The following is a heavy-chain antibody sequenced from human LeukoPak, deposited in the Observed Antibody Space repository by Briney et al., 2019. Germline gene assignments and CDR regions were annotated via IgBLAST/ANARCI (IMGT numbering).Heavy chain of an antibody. V-gene: IGHV3-21*04. D-gene: IGHD6-19*01. J-gene: IGHJ6*02. Sequence: PGGSLRLSCAASGFTFSSYSMNWVRQAPGKGLEWVSPISSGGTYIYYADSLKGRFTISRDNAKNSLYLQMNSLRAEDTAVYYCARDPRYSSGWYNLYEYYYYYYGMDVWGQGTTVTVSS. CDR3: ARDPRYSSGWYNLYEYYYYYYGMDV. CDR1: GFTFSSYS. CDR2: ISSGGTYI.